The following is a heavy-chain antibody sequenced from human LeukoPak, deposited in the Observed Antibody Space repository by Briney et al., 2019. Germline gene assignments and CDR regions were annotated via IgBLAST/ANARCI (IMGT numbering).Heavy chain of an antibody. V-gene: IGHV3-53*01. CDR3: VFDVWTGPSC. Sequence: PGGSLRLSCAASGFTVSDNFVSWVRQAPGKGLEWVSFIFRHGGTSYGDAVKGRFTISRDSSMNNVYLQMNSLRDEDTAVYYCVFDVWTGPSCWGQGILVTVSS. J-gene: IGHJ4*02. CDR1: GFTVSDNF. D-gene: IGHD3-3*01. CDR2: IFRHGGT.